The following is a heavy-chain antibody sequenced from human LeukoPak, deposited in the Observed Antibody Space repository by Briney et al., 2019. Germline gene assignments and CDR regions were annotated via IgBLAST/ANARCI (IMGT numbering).Heavy chain of an antibody. CDR1: GFTFSSYW. D-gene: IGHD3-9*01. Sequence: GGSLRLSCAASGFTFSSYWMYWVRQAPGKGLEWVAVISYDGSNKYYADSVKGRFTISRDNSKNTLYLQMNSLRAEDTAVYYCARDQHYFDWFDAFDIWGQGTMVTVSS. V-gene: IGHV3-30*03. J-gene: IGHJ3*02. CDR3: ARDQHYFDWFDAFDI. CDR2: ISYDGSNK.